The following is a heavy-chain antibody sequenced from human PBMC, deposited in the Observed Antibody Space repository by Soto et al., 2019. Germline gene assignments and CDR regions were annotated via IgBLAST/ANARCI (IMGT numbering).Heavy chain of an antibody. CDR2: ISAYNGNT. J-gene: IGHJ4*02. Sequence: QVQLVQSGAEVKKPGASVKVSCKASGYTFTSYGISWVRQAPGQGLEWMGWISAYNGNTNYAQKLQGRVTMTTDTSTSTAYMEPRSLRSDDTALYYCARVGVYDYVWGRRGIDYWGQGTLVTVSS. V-gene: IGHV1-18*01. CDR1: GYTFTSYG. CDR3: ARVGVYDYVWGRRGIDY. D-gene: IGHD3-16*01.